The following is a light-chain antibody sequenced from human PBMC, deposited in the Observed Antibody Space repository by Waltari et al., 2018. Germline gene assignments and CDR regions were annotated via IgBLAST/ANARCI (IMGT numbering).Light chain of an antibody. CDR2: EAS. CDR1: ESTGSR. CDR3: QQYSSYLWT. V-gene: IGKV1-5*03. J-gene: IGKJ1*01. Sequence: DIQMTQSPSTLSASVGDRVTITCRASESTGSRLAGYQQKPGKAPKLLIYEASTLQSGVPSRFSGTGSGTEFTLTISSLQPDDFATYYCQQYSSYLWTFGQGTKMEIK.